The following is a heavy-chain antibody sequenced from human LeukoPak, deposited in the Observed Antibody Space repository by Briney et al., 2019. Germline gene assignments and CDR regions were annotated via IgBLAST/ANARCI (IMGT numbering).Heavy chain of an antibody. Sequence: PSETLSLTCTVSGGSMSSYYWSWIRQPPGKGLEWIGYIYYSGSTNYNPSLKSRVTISVDTSKNQFSLKLSSVTAADTAVYYCARGSRYYGSRIDYWGQGTLVTVSS. J-gene: IGHJ4*02. CDR2: IYYSGST. V-gene: IGHV4-59*01. CDR1: GGSMSSYY. CDR3: ARGSRYYGSRIDY. D-gene: IGHD3-10*01.